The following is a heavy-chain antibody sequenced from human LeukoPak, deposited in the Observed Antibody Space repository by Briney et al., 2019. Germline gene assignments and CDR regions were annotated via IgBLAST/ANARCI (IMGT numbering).Heavy chain of an antibody. CDR1: GGTSSSYA. CDR2: IIPIFGTA. CDR3: ARDLDYSGSYSNAFDI. J-gene: IGHJ3*02. V-gene: IGHV1-69*13. Sequence: GASVKVSCKASGGTSSSYAISWVRQAPGQGLEWMGGIIPIFGTAKYAQKFQGRVTIPADESTSTAYMELSSLRSEDTAVYYCARDLDYSGSYSNAFDIWGQGTMVTVSS. D-gene: IGHD1-26*01.